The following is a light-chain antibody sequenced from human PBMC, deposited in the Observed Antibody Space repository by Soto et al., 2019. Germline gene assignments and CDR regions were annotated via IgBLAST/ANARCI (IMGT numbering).Light chain of an antibody. CDR3: QEYNSYRMYT. Sequence: DIQMTQSPSTLSASVGDRVTITCRASQSISNWLAWYQQKPGKAPKLLIYDASRLESGVPSRFSGSGSGTEFTLTISSLQPDDFASYYCQEYNSYRMYTFGQGTKLEIK. CDR2: DAS. J-gene: IGKJ2*01. V-gene: IGKV1-5*01. CDR1: QSISNW.